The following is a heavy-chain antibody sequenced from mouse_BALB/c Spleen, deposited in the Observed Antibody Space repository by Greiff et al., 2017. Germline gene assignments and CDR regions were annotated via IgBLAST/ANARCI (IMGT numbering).Heavy chain of an antibody. CDR1: GYTFTSYW. Sequence: VQLQQSGAELAKPGASVKMSCKASGYTFTSYWMHWVKQRPGQGLEWIGYINPSTGYTEYNQKFKDKATLTADKSSSTAYMQLSSLTSEDSAVYYCARGYGSGYAMDYWGQGTSVAVSS. V-gene: IGHV1-7*01. D-gene: IGHD1-1*01. J-gene: IGHJ4*01. CDR2: INPSTGYT. CDR3: ARGYGSGYAMDY.